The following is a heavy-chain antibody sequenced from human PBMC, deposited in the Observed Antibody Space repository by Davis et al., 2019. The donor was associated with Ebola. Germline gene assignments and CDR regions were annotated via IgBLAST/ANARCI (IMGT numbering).Heavy chain of an antibody. J-gene: IGHJ4*02. V-gene: IGHV1-69*13. Sequence: SVKVSCKASGYTFTSYAISWVRQAPGQGLDRMGGIIPVFGIPKYAQKFQGRVTITADESTSTAYMELSSLRSEDTAVYYCARDRYSDGSGYFFEQSHWGQGTLVTVSS. D-gene: IGHD3-22*01. CDR1: GYTFTSYA. CDR2: IIPVFGIP. CDR3: ARDRYSDGSGYFFEQSH.